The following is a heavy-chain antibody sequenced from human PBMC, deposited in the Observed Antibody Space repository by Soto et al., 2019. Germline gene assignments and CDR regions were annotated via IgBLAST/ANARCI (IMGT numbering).Heavy chain of an antibody. J-gene: IGHJ6*02. D-gene: IGHD3-10*01. CDR3: AREGGRGAYGMDV. Sequence: PGGSLRLSCAASGFTFSSYAMHWVRQAPGKGLEWVAVISYDGSNKYYADSVKGRLTISRDNSKNTLYLQMNSLRAEDTAVYYCAREGGRGAYGMDVWGQGTTVTVSS. CDR1: GFTFSSYA. CDR2: ISYDGSNK. V-gene: IGHV3-30-3*01.